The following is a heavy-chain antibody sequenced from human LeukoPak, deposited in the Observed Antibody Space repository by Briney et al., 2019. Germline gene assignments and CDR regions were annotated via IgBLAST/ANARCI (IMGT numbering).Heavy chain of an antibody. J-gene: IGHJ4*02. V-gene: IGHV3-53*01. Sequence: GSLRLSCAASGFTVSSNYMSWVRQAPGKGLEWVSVIYANGNTYYADSMQGRLTISRDKSKNTVFLQMNSLRAEDTAMYYCARDRSSTWPFDYWGQGTQVTVSS. CDR3: ARDRSSTWPFDY. CDR2: IYANGNT. CDR1: GFTVSSNY. D-gene: IGHD6-13*01.